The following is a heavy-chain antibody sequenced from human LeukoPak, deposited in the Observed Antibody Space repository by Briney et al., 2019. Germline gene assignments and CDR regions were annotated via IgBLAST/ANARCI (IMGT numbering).Heavy chain of an antibody. V-gene: IGHV4-30-4*08. J-gene: IGHJ4*02. D-gene: IGHD5-24*01. CDR3: ARDTRRDGYKN. CDR2: IYYSGST. CDR1: GGSISSGDYY. Sequence: SSETLSLTCTVSGGSISSGDYYWSWIRQPPGKGLEWIGYIYYSGSTYYNPSLKSRVTISVDTSKNQFSLKLSSVTAADTAVYYCARDTRRDGYKNWGQGTLVTVSS.